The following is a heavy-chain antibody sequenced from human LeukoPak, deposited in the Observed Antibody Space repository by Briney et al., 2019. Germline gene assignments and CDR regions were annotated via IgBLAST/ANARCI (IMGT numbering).Heavy chain of an antibody. V-gene: IGHV4-59*01. CDR1: GGSIANYY. Sequence: SETLSLTCTVSGGSIANYYWTWIRQPPGKGLEWIGYIFYGGSTNHNPSLKNRVTISVDMSKNQFSLRLSSVTAADTAVYYCARDSGSSTSFDYWGQGTLVTVSS. CDR3: ARDSGSSTSFDY. CDR2: IFYGGST. J-gene: IGHJ4*02. D-gene: IGHD2-2*01.